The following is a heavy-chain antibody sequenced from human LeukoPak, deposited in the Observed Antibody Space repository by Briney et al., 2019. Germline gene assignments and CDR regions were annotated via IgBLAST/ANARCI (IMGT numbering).Heavy chain of an antibody. Sequence: ASVKVSCKASGYTFTSYGISWVRQAPGQGLEWMGWISGYNGKTNYAQKLQGRVTMTTDTSTSTAYMELRSLRSDDTAVYYCARATGSILYSYGSGQLNWGQGTLVTVSS. J-gene: IGHJ4*02. CDR3: ARATGSILYSYGSGQLN. CDR1: GYTFTSYG. D-gene: IGHD5-18*01. CDR2: ISGYNGKT. V-gene: IGHV1-18*01.